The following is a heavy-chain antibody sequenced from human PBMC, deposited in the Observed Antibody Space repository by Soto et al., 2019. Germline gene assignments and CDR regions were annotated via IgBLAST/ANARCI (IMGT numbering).Heavy chain of an antibody. CDR2: INPIVSMS. Sequence: QVQLVQSGTEVKKPGSSVKVSCKASGDTFSFYTINWVRQAPGLGLEWVGRINPIVSMSNYAQKFQGRVSMTADKSTSTAYMDLRSLISDDTAMYFCAASYGSGYRAFDYWGQGALVIVSS. J-gene: IGHJ4*02. V-gene: IGHV1-69*02. CDR1: GDTFSFYT. D-gene: IGHD3-10*01. CDR3: AASYGSGYRAFDY.